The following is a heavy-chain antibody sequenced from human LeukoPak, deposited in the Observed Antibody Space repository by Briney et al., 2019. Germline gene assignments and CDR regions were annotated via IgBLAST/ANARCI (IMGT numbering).Heavy chain of an antibody. Sequence: GGSLRLSCAASGFTFSSCTMNWVRQAPGKGLEWVSYISSTGSSIYYADSVKGRFTISRENAKNSLYLQMNSLRAEDTAVYYCARQGGEMTTISNAFDIWGQGTLVTVSS. V-gene: IGHV3-48*04. J-gene: IGHJ3*02. D-gene: IGHD5-24*01. CDR3: ARQGGEMTTISNAFDI. CDR1: GFTFSSCT. CDR2: ISSTGSSI.